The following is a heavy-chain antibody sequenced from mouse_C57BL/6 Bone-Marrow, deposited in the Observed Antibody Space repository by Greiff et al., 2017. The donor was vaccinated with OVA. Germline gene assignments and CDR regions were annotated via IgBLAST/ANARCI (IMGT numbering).Heavy chain of an antibody. V-gene: IGHV1-81*01. J-gene: IGHJ2*01. D-gene: IGHD1-1*01. Sequence: QVQLKESGAELARPGASVKLSCKASGYTFTSYGISWVKQRTGQGLEWIGEIYPRSGNTYYNEKFKGKATLTADKSSSTAYMELRSLTSEDSAVYFCARRYYGSRLFDYWGQGTTLTVSS. CDR1: GYTFTSYG. CDR3: ARRYYGSRLFDY. CDR2: IYPRSGNT.